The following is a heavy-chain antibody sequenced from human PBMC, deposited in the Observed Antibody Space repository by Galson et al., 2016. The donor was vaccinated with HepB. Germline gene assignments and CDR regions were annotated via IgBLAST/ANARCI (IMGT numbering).Heavy chain of an antibody. D-gene: IGHD3-10*01. CDR2: ISSNSSYI. Sequence: SLRLSCAASGFTFSSYSMNWVRQAPGKGLEWVSSISSNSSYIYYADSVKGRFTISRDNAKNSLYLQMNSLRAEDTAVYYCARDRQYYGSGTMPWPDPWGQGTLVTVSS. CDR3: ARDRQYYGSGTMPWPDP. CDR1: GFTFSSYS. V-gene: IGHV3-21*01. J-gene: IGHJ5*02.